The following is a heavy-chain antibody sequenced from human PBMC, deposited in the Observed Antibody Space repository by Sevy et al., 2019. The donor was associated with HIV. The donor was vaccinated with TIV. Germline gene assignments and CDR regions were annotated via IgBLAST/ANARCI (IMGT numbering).Heavy chain of an antibody. CDR2: IRPDGSEK. Sequence: GGSLRLSCAVSGFTFRNFWMSWVRQAPGKGLEWVANIRPDGSEKYYVDSVRGRFTITSDNAKYTLFRQLNSLRADDTAIYYYAKAYLGWGASYGMDFWGRGTMVTVSS. V-gene: IGHV3-7*01. D-gene: IGHD3-10*01. CDR3: AKAYLGWGASYGMDF. J-gene: IGHJ6*02. CDR1: GFTFRNFW.